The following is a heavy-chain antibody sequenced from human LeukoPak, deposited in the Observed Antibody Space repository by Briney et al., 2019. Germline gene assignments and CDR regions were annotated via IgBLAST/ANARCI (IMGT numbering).Heavy chain of an antibody. Sequence: PSETLSLTCTVSGGSISSYYWSWIRQPPGKGLEWIGYIYYGGSTSYNPSLKGRVSISVDTSENHFSLKLSSVTAADTAVYYCAGYSLYDYVWGSYRQTFAFDYWGQGTLVTVSS. J-gene: IGHJ4*02. CDR3: AGYSLYDYVWGSYRQTFAFDY. V-gene: IGHV4-59*01. D-gene: IGHD3-16*02. CDR1: GGSISSYY. CDR2: IYYGGST.